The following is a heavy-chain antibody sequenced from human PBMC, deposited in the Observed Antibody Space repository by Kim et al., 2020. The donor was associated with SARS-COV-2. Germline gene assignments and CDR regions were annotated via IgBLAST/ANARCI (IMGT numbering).Heavy chain of an antibody. Sequence: GGSLRLSCAASGFTLSYYSMNWVRQAPGKGLEWVSSIDSSSRYIYYADSVKGRFTISRDNAKNSLYLQMNSLRAEDTAVYYCAREHTVDGDERFDYWGQGTLVSVSS. V-gene: IGHV3-21*01. J-gene: IGHJ4*02. CDR1: GFTLSYYS. CDR3: AREHTVDGDERFDY. D-gene: IGHD4-17*01. CDR2: IDSSSRYI.